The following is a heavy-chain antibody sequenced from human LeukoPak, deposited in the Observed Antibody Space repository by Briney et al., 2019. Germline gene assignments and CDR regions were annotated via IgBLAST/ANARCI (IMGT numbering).Heavy chain of an antibody. D-gene: IGHD3-3*01. V-gene: IGHV3-7*01. CDR3: ARDLITIFGVDYYYYGMDV. J-gene: IGHJ6*02. CDR2: IKQDGSEK. Sequence: PGGSLRLSCAASGFTFSSYWMSWVRQAPGKGLEWVANIKQDGSEKYYVDPVKGRFTISRDNAKNSLYLQMNSLRAEDTAVYYCARDLITIFGVDYYYYGMDVWGQGTTVTVSS. CDR1: GFTFSSYW.